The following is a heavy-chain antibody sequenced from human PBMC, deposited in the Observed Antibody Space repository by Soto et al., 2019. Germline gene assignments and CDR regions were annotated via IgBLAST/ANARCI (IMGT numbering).Heavy chain of an antibody. CDR1: GFRFSISG. D-gene: IGHD1-20*01. J-gene: IGHJ4*02. CDR3: AEDVYHKGCYYSDS. Sequence: GGSLRLSCVASGFRFSISGMHWVRQAPGKGLGWVAVFSYNGINRAYADSAQGRLTISRDNSKNTLYLQMYSLRSEDTAVDYCAEDVYHKGCYYSDSWGQGTLVTVSS. CDR2: FSYNGINR. V-gene: IGHV3-30*18.